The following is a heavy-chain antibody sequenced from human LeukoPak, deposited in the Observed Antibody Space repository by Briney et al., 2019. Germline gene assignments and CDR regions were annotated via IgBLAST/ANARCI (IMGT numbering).Heavy chain of an antibody. V-gene: IGHV3-30*18. Sequence: VQPGRSLRLSCAASGFTFSSYGMHWVRQAPGKGLEWVAVISFDGSNKYHADSVKGRFTISRDNSKNTLYLQMNSLRAEDTAVYYCAKGYSGYLDYWGQGTVVTVSA. D-gene: IGHD5-12*01. CDR3: AKGYSGYLDY. CDR2: ISFDGSNK. J-gene: IGHJ4*02. CDR1: GFTFSSYG.